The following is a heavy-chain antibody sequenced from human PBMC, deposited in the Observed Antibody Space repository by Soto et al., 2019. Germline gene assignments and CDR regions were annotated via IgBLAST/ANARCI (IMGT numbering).Heavy chain of an antibody. CDR3: AREGRGKKAGYNGLVSLGY. CDR2: IIPIFNST. D-gene: IGHD2-2*02. CDR1: GSRFSNYV. J-gene: IGHJ4*02. Sequence: SVKVSCKVSGSRFSNYVISWVRQSPGHGLEWLGRIIPIFNSTKYAQSFQGRVTITADKSTSTASLELSSLRSDDTAVYYCAREGRGKKAGYNGLVSLGYWGQGTLVTVSS. V-gene: IGHV1-69*06.